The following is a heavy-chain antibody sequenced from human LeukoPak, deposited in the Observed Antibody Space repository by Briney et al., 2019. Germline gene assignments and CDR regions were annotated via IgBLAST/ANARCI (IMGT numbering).Heavy chain of an antibody. CDR1: GFTFSSYA. J-gene: IGHJ4*02. V-gene: IGHV3-23*01. Sequence: GGSLRLSCAASGFTFSSYAMSWVRQAPGKWPEWVSAISGSGGSTYYADSVKGRFTISRDNSKNTLYLQMNSLRAEDTAVYYCAGEEWQPKQYYFDYWGQGTLVTVSS. D-gene: IGHD3-3*01. CDR2: ISGSGGST. CDR3: AGEEWQPKQYYFDY.